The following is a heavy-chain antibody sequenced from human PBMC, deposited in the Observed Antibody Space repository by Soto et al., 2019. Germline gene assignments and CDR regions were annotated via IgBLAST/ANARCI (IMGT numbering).Heavy chain of an antibody. V-gene: IGHV4-39*01. Sequence: QLQLQESGPGLVKPSETLSLTCTVSGGSISSNSYYWGWIRQPPGKGLEWIGSNTYSGSTYYNPSLKSRVTISVDTSKNQFSLKLSSVTAADTAVYYCARSWSCGGDCYRPLESWGQGTLVTVSS. CDR1: GGSISSNSYY. J-gene: IGHJ4*02. CDR3: ARSWSCGGDCYRPLES. CDR2: NTYSGST. D-gene: IGHD2-21*02.